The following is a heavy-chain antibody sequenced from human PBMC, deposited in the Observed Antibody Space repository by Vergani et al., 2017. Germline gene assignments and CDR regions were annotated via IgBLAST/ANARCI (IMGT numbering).Heavy chain of an antibody. CDR2: VIPIFGTA. V-gene: IGHV1-69*15. D-gene: IGHD1-26*01. CDR3: ARDWVGGTSGDYGMDV. CDR1: GGTFSSYA. J-gene: IGHJ6*02. Sequence: QVQLVQSGAEVKKPGYSVKVSCKASGGTFSSYAISWVRQAPGQGLEWMGRVIPIFGTANYAQKFQGRVTITADESTRTAYMELSSLRSEDTAVYYCARDWVGGTSGDYGMDVWGQGTMVIVSS.